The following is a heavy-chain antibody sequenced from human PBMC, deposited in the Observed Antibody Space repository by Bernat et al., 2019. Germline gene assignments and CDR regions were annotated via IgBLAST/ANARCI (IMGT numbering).Heavy chain of an antibody. V-gene: IGHV5-51*03. CDR2: IYPGDSDT. CDR3: VRPTGEYSDYED. D-gene: IGHD5-12*01. J-gene: IGHJ4*02. Sequence: EVQLVQSGAEVKKPGESLKTPCKGPGYSFTNYWIGWVRQMPGKGLEWVGIIYPGDSDTRYSPPFQVQVTISADKSISTAYLQRSSLEASDTSIYYCVRPTGEYSDYEDWGQGTLVTVSS. CDR1: GYSFTNYW.